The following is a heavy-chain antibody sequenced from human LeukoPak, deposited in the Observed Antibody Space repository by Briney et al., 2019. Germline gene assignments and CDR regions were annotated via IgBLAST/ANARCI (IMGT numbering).Heavy chain of an antibody. CDR2: IYSSGSP. CDR3: ARARAVAAPFDY. D-gene: IGHD6-19*01. J-gene: IGHJ4*02. V-gene: IGHV4-4*07. Sequence: SETLSLTCTVSGGSISSYFWSWIRQPAGKGLEWIGRIYSSGSPNYNPSLKSRVTMSVDTSKNQLFLNLTSVTAADTAVYYCARARAVAAPFDYWGQGTLVTVPS. CDR1: GGSISSYF.